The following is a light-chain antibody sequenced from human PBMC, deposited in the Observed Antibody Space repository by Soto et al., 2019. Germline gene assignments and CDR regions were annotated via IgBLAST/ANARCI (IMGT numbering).Light chain of an antibody. Sequence: QSVLTQPPSVSGAPGQRVTISCTGSSSNIRAGYDVHWYQQLPGTAPKLLIYGNSNRPSGVPDRFSGSKSGTSASLAITGLQAEDEADYYCQSYDSSLRGGVFGGGTKLTVI. CDR3: QSYDSSLRGGV. CDR1: SSNIRAGYD. V-gene: IGLV1-40*01. J-gene: IGLJ2*01. CDR2: GNS.